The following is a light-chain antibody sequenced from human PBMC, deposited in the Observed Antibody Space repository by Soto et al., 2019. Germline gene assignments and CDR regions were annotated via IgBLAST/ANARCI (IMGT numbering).Light chain of an antibody. Sequence: IDLTQAPGTLSLSPGERATLSCRASQSVTSSYLAWYQQKPGQAPRLLIYGASSRATGIPDRFSGSGSGTDFTLAIGRLEPEDFAVYYCQQYGTSPFTFGPGTKVDI. J-gene: IGKJ3*01. V-gene: IGKV3-20*01. CDR1: QSVTSSY. CDR2: GAS. CDR3: QQYGTSPFT.